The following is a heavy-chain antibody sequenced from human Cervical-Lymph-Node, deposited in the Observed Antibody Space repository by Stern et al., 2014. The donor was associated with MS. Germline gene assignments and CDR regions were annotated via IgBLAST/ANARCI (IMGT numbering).Heavy chain of an antibody. CDR2: VYYSGKT. V-gene: IGHV4-59*01. D-gene: IGHD1-1*01. CDR1: GGSISGYY. Sequence: QLQLQESGPGLVKPSETLSLTCAVSGGSISGYYWNWIRQSPGKGLEWIGSVYYSGKTNYNPSLNGRVTISLDTSKSQFSLRLSSVTAGDTAVYYCARDSTAWSTSFDYWGQGTLVTVSS. J-gene: IGHJ4*02. CDR3: ARDSTAWSTSFDY.